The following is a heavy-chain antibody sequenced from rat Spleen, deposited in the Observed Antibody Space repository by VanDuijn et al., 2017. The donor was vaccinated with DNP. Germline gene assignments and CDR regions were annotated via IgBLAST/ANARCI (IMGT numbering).Heavy chain of an antibody. V-gene: IGHV5-22*01. Sequence: EVQLVEAGGGLVQPGRSLKLSCAASGFIISDYYMAWVRQAPTKGLEWVAYISYDGGRTYNGDSVKGRFTISRDNAKNTLYLQMNSLRSEDTATYYCARWYSSGYYFDYWGQGVMVTVSS. CDR2: ISYDGGRT. CDR1: GFIISDYY. J-gene: IGHJ2*01. CDR3: ARWYSSGYYFDY. D-gene: IGHD4-3*01.